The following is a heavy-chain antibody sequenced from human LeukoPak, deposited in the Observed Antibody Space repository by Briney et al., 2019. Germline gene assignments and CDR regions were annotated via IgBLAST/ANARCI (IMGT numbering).Heavy chain of an antibody. Sequence: SGGSLRLSCAGSGFTFSNAWVTWVRQAPGKGLEWVGRSKSKTDGGTIDYGAPVKGRFSISRDDSKSTLYLQMNSLKTDDTAVYYCATDGYCSGGSCYSYDNWGQGTLVTVSS. CDR2: SKSKTDGGTI. J-gene: IGHJ4*02. V-gene: IGHV3-15*01. CDR3: ATDGYCSGGSCYSYDN. D-gene: IGHD2-15*01. CDR1: GFTFSNAW.